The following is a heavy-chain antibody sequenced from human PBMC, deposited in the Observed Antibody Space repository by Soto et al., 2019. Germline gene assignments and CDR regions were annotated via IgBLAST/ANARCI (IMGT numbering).Heavy chain of an antibody. Sequence: PGGSLRLSCAASGFTFSSYAMSWVRQAPGKGLEWVSAISGSGGSTYYADSVKGRFTISRDNSKNTLYLQMSSLRAEDTAVYYCAKLIAVAGHPYYFDYWGQGALVTVSS. CDR1: GFTFSSYA. V-gene: IGHV3-23*01. D-gene: IGHD6-19*01. CDR3: AKLIAVAGHPYYFDY. J-gene: IGHJ4*02. CDR2: ISGSGGST.